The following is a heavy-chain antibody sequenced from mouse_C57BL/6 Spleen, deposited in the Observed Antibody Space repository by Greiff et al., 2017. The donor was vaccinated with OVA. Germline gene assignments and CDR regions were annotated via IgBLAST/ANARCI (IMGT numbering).Heavy chain of an antibody. Sequence: VQLKQSGPELVKPGASVKISCKASGYTFTDYYMNWVKQSHGKSLEWIGDINPNNGGPSYNQKFKGKATLTVDKSSSTAYMELRSLTSEYTAVYYCARALYYYGSSEGAMDDWGQGTSVTVSS. CDR2: INPNNGGP. V-gene: IGHV1-26*01. CDR1: GYTFTDYY. D-gene: IGHD1-1*01. J-gene: IGHJ4*01. CDR3: ARALYYYGSSEGAMDD.